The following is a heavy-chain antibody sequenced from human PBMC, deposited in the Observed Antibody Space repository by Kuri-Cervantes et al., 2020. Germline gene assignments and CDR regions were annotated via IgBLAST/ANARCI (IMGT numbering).Heavy chain of an antibody. CDR1: GFTFRSYW. V-gene: IGHV3-7*03. Sequence: GESLKISCAASGFTFRSYWMSWVRQAPGKGLEWVANIKTDGSEKNYVDSVKGRFTISRDNSKNTLYLQMNSLRAEDTAVYYCARGSQGGIRSDYYYYYGMDVWGQGNTV. CDR3: ARGSQGGIRSDYYYYYGMDV. CDR2: IKTDGSEK. J-gene: IGHJ6*01. D-gene: IGHD3-16*01.